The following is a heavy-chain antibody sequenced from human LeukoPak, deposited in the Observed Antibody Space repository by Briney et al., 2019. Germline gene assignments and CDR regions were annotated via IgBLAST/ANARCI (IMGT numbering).Heavy chain of an antibody. CDR2: ISAYNGNT. V-gene: IGHV1-18*01. CDR1: GYTFTSYG. CDR3: ARDGQQLVMRYYYYMDV. J-gene: IGHJ6*03. D-gene: IGHD6-13*01. Sequence: ASVKVSCKASGYTFTSYGISWVRQAPGQGLEWMGWISAYNGNTNYAQKLQGRVTMTTDTSTSTAYMELRSPRSDDTAVYYCARDGQQLVMRYYYYMDVWGKGTTVTVSS.